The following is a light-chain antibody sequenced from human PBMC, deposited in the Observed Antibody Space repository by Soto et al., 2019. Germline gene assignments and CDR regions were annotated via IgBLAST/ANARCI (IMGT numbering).Light chain of an antibody. CDR1: QSISIT. Sequence: EIVMTQSPATLSVSPGERATLSCRASQSISITLAWYQQKPGQAPRLLIYGASTRATDIPARFSGSGSGTVFTLTISGLQSEDFAVYYCQQYNNWPRTFGGGTKVEI. V-gene: IGKV3-15*01. J-gene: IGKJ4*01. CDR3: QQYNNWPRT. CDR2: GAS.